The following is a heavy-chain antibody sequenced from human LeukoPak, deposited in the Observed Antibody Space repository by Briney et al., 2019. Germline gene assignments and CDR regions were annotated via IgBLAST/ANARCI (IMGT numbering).Heavy chain of an antibody. CDR2: IYTSGST. D-gene: IGHD3-22*01. V-gene: IGHV4-4*07. Sequence: SETLSLTCTVSGGSISSYYWSWIRQPAGKGLEWIGRIYTSGSTNYNPSLKSRVTISVDKSKNQFSLKLSSVTAADTAVYYCARGLGDYYYDSSGDDAFDIWGQGTIVTVSS. J-gene: IGHJ3*02. CDR3: ARGLGDYYYDSSGDDAFDI. CDR1: GGSISSYY.